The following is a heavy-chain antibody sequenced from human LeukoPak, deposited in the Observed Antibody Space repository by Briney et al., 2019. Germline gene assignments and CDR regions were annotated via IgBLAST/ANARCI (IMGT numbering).Heavy chain of an antibody. CDR1: GYTFTGYY. D-gene: IGHD6-19*01. Sequence: GASVKVSCKASGYTFTGYYMHWVRQAPGQGLEWMGIINPSGGSTSYAQKFQGRVTMTRDTSTSTVYMELSSLRSEDTAVYYCARDRAVAGTLGWFDPWGQGTLVTVSS. CDR3: ARDRAVAGTLGWFDP. CDR2: INPSGGST. J-gene: IGHJ5*02. V-gene: IGHV1-46*01.